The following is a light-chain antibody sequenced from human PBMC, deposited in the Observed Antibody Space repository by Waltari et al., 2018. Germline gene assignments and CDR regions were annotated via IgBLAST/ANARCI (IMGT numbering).Light chain of an antibody. J-gene: IGLJ1*01. CDR1: SGDVGGYNF. Sequence: QSALTQPASVSGSPGQSITISCTGTSGDVGGYNFVSWYQQYPGEAPKLVIYHVHMRPSVAPDRFSGSKSGNAASLVISGLQAEDEADYYCSSYTATGLYVFGTGTKVTVL. CDR2: HVH. V-gene: IGLV2-14*03. CDR3: SSYTATGLYV.